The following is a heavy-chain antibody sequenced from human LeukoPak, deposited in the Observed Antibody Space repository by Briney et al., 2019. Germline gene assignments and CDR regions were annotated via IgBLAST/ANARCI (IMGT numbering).Heavy chain of an antibody. V-gene: IGHV1-3*01. D-gene: IGHD3-22*01. J-gene: IGHJ6*02. CDR1: GYTFTIYA. CDR2: INAGNGNT. CDR3: ASPYYYDSSGSDIPYYYYYYGMDV. Sequence: ASVKVSCKASGYTFTIYAMHWVRQAPGQRLEWMGWINAGNGNTKYSQKFQGRVTITRDTSASTAYMELSSLRSEDTAVYYCASPYYYDSSGSDIPYYYYYYGMDVWGQGTTVTVSS.